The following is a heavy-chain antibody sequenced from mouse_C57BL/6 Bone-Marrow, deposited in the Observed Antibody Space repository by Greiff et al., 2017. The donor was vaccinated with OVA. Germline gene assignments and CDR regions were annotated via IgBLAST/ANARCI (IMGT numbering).Heavy chain of an antibody. J-gene: IGHJ4*01. Sequence: QVQLKESGPGLVQPSQSLSITCTVSGFSLTSYGVHWVRQSPGKGLEWLGVIWRGGSTDYNAAFMSRLSITKDNSKSQVFFKMNSLQADDTAIYYCAKEGIYYYGSSPYYYAMDYWGQGTSVTVSS. CDR1: GFSLTSYG. V-gene: IGHV2-5*01. CDR2: IWRGGST. D-gene: IGHD1-1*01. CDR3: AKEGIYYYGSSPYYYAMDY.